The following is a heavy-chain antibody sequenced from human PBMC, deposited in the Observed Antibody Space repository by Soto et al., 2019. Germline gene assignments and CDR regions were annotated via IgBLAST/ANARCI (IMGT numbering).Heavy chain of an antibody. Sequence: EVQLVESGGGLVQPGGSLRLSCAASGFTISGHWMHWVRQVPGKGLVWVSRINSEGSSTSYADSVKGRFIISRDNAKNTLFLQVNSLGAEDTAVYYCAGSYSGTYGCCDPWGQGALVTVSS. CDR3: AGSYSGTYGCCDP. J-gene: IGHJ5*02. CDR1: GFTISGHW. CDR2: INSEGSST. D-gene: IGHD1-26*01. V-gene: IGHV3-74*01.